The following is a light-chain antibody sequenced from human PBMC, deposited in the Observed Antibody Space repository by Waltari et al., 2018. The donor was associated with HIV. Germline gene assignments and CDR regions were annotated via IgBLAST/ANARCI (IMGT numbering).Light chain of an antibody. Sequence: QSALTQVASVSGSPGQSITISCPGTSIYVGTYHLVSWYQQHPGTAPQLLMFEVTKRPSGISDRFSGSRSGNTASLTISGLQAEDEGDYYCCSYTGSGILFGGGTKLTVL. CDR3: CSYTGSGIL. J-gene: IGLJ2*01. CDR1: SIYVGTYHL. CDR2: EVT. V-gene: IGLV2-23*02.